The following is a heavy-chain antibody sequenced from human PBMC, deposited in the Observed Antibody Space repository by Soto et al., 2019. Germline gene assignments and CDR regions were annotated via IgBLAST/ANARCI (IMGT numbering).Heavy chain of an antibody. Sequence: EAQLVESGGGLVQPGGSLRLSCAASGFTFSSYSMNWVRQAPGKGLEWISYISSSSSTIYYADSVQGRFTISRDNARNSLYLQMNSLRDEDTAMYYCERDSPPGWHFDYWGQGALVTVSS. V-gene: IGHV3-48*02. CDR1: GFTFSSYS. J-gene: IGHJ4*02. CDR3: ERDSPPGWHFDY. CDR2: ISSSSSTI. D-gene: IGHD6-19*01.